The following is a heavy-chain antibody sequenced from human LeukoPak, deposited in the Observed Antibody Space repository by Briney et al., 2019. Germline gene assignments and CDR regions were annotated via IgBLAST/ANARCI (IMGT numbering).Heavy chain of an antibody. CDR2: IYYSGST. Sequence: SETLSLTCTVSGGSISSSSYYWGWIRQPPGKGLEWIGSIYYSGSTYYNPSLKSRVTISVDTSKHQFSLKLSSVTAADTAVYYCARSSGNRYYYYYMDVWGKGTTVTVSS. J-gene: IGHJ6*03. CDR3: ARSSGNRYYYYYMDV. CDR1: GGSISSSSYY. V-gene: IGHV4-39*01. D-gene: IGHD6-19*01.